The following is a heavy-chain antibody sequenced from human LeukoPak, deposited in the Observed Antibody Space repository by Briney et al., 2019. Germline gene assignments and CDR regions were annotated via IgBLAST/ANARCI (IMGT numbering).Heavy chain of an antibody. V-gene: IGHV3-30*18. J-gene: IGHJ4*02. Sequence: PGGSLRLSCAASGFTFSSYWMSWVRQAPGKGLEWVAVISYDGSNKYYADSVKGRFTISRDNSKNTLYLQMNSLRAEDTAVYYCAKDSHYDFWSGLDYWGQGTLVTVSS. CDR2: ISYDGSNK. CDR1: GFTFSSYW. CDR3: AKDSHYDFWSGLDY. D-gene: IGHD3-3*01.